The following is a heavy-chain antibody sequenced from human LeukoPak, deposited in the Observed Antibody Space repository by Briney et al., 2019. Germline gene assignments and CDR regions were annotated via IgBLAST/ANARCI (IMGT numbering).Heavy chain of an antibody. V-gene: IGHV6-1*01. D-gene: IGHD3/OR15-3a*01. CDR3: ARDWTRDGFNI. J-gene: IGHJ3*02. CDR1: GDSVSNNA. CDR2: TYYNSKWYN. Sequence: SGPTLVNPSQTLSLTCVISGDSVSNNAWNWVRQTPSGGLECLGRTYYNSKWYNDYAESVKSRISISPDTSKNQFSLQLNSVTPEDTAVYYCARDWTRDGFNIWSQGTMVTVSS.